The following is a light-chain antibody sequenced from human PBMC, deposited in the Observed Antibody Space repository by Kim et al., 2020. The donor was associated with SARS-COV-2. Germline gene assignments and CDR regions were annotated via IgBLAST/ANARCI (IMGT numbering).Light chain of an antibody. Sequence: SPGERATLSCRASQSVSSNYLAWYQQNPGQAPRLLIYDASSRATGIPDRFSGSGSGTDFTLTISRLEPEDFAVYYCQQYANSPLTFGGGTKVDIK. CDR2: DAS. CDR1: QSVSSNY. CDR3: QQYANSPLT. J-gene: IGKJ4*01. V-gene: IGKV3-20*01.